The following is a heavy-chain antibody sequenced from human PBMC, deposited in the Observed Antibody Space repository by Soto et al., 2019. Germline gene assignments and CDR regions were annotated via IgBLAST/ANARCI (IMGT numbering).Heavy chain of an antibody. CDR1: GYSFTSYW. CDR3: ASSPRGYCSSTSCRELGNYYGMDV. CDR2: IYPGDSDT. V-gene: IGHV5-51*01. D-gene: IGHD2-2*01. J-gene: IGHJ6*02. Sequence: GESLKISCKGSGYSFTSYWISWVRQMPGKGLEWMGFIYPGDSDTRYSPSFQGQVTISADKSISTAYLQWSSLKASDTAMYYCASSPRGYCSSTSCRELGNYYGMDVWGQGTTVTVSS.